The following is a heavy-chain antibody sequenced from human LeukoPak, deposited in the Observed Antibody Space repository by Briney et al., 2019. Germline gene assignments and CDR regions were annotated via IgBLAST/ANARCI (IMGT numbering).Heavy chain of an antibody. V-gene: IGHV3-7*01. D-gene: IGHD6-13*01. J-gene: IGHJ4*01. CDR3: ARDGSAAGIYFDL. Sequence: GGSLRLSCAVSGFTFSDYWMNWVRQAPGKGLEWVGSIKYDGTEKSYVDSVKGRFTISRDNPRNSLYLQMSSLRAEDTAVYLCARDGSAAGIYFDLWGQGTLVTVSS. CDR1: GFTFSDYW. CDR2: IKYDGTEK.